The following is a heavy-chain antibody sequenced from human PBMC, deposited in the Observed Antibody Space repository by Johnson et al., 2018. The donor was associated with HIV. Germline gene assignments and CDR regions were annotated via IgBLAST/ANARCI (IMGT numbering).Heavy chain of an antibody. D-gene: IGHD6-13*01. CDR1: GFTFSSYA. CDR3: ARYDLGNPVSSYDAFDI. CDR2: ISYDGSNK. V-gene: IGHV3-30-3*01. Sequence: QVQLVESGGGVVQPGRSLRLSCAASGFTFSSYAMHWVRQAPGKGLEWVAVISYDGSNKYYADSVKGRFTISRDNSKNTLYLQMNSLRAEDTAVYYCARYDLGNPVSSYDAFDIWGQGTMVTVSS. J-gene: IGHJ3*02.